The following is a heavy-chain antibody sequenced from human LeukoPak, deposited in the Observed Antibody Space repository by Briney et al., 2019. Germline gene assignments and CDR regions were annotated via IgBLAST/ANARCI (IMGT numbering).Heavy chain of an antibody. CDR2: IKSKTDGGTT. V-gene: IGHV3-15*01. CDR1: GFTFSNAW. J-gene: IGHJ4*02. CDR3: TTDCSGGSCYPFDY. D-gene: IGHD2-15*01. Sequence: TGGSLRLSCAASGFTFSNAWMSWVRQAPGKGLEWVGRIKSKTDGGTTDYAAPVKGRFTISRDDSKNTLYLQMNSLKTEDTAVYYCTTDCSGGSCYPFDYWGQGTLVTVSS.